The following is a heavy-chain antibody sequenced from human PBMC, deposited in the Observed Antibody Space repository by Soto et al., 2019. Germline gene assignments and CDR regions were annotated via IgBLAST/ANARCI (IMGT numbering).Heavy chain of an antibody. CDR2: IYYSGST. J-gene: IGHJ1*01. CDR1: GGSISSSSYY. V-gene: IGHV4-39*01. D-gene: IGHD3-10*01. Sequence: LHLQESGPGLVKPSETLSLTCTVSGGSISSSSYYWGWIRQPPGKGLEWIGSIYYSGSTYYNPSLTSRVTISVATSTYQFSLRLSSVTAADTAVEYCPSVWVGESQHWGQGTLVTVSS. CDR3: PSVWVGESQH.